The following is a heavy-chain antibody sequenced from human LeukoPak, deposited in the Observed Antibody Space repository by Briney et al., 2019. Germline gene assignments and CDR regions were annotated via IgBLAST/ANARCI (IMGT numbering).Heavy chain of an antibody. CDR1: GGSISSHY. J-gene: IGHJ6*02. CDR2: IHYSGRP. D-gene: IGHD5-12*01. V-gene: IGHV4-59*11. CDR3: AREIVATTPYYYNYGMDV. Sequence: PSETLSLTCTVSGGSISSHYWSWIRQPPGTGLEWIGYIHYSGRPNYNPSLKSRVTISVDTSKNQFSLKLSSVTAADTAVYYCAREIVATTPYYYNYGMDVRGQGTTVTVSS.